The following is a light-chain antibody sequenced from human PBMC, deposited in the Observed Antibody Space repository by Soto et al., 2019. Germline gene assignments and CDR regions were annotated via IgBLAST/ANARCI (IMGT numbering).Light chain of an antibody. CDR3: QGYRT. CDR1: QTISSW. Sequence: DIQMTQSPSTLSASVGDRVTITCRASQTISSWLAWYQQKPGRAPYLLMYRASTLETGVPSRFSGSASGTEFTLTINSLQPDDFATYYCQGYRTFGQGTKVDI. CDR2: RAS. V-gene: IGKV1-5*03. J-gene: IGKJ1*01.